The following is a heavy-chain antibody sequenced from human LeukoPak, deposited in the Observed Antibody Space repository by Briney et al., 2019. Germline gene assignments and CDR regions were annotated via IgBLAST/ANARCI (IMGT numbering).Heavy chain of an antibody. J-gene: IGHJ4*02. V-gene: IGHV1-18*01. CDR1: GYVFTSYG. D-gene: IGHD1-1*01. Sequence: ASGRVSCKASGYVFTSYGVSWVRQAPGQGLEWMGWISSHTGDTRYAQRFQDRVTMTTDISTTTAYLDLRSLRFDDTAVYYCARDVRRLQLSTYFFDFWGQGTLVSVSS. CDR3: ARDVRRLQLSTYFFDF. CDR2: ISSHTGDT.